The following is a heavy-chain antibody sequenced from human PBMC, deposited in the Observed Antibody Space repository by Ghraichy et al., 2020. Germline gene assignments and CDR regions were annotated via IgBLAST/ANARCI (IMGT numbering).Heavy chain of an antibody. D-gene: IGHD6-13*01. J-gene: IGHJ4*02. Sequence: GGSLRLSCSASGFSFSNHAMHWVRQAPEKGLEYISTISSNGGATFYADSVKDKFTVSRDNSKNTLYLQMSNLIPEDTAVYYCVRAPSSSWTFDSWGQGTLVTVAS. CDR1: GFSFSNHA. CDR3: VRAPSSSWTFDS. CDR2: ISSNGGAT. V-gene: IGHV3-64D*06.